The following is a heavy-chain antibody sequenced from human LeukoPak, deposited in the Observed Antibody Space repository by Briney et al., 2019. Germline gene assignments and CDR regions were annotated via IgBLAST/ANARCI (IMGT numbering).Heavy chain of an antibody. D-gene: IGHD3-3*01. CDR3: ARGRLHYDFWSGYYTDAFDI. CDR1: GFTFSSYW. J-gene: IGHJ3*02. Sequence: GGSLRLSCAASGFTFSSYWMSWVRQAPGKGLEWVANIKQDGSEKYYVDSVKGRFTISRDNAKNSLYLQMNSLRAEDTAVYYCARGRLHYDFWSGYYTDAFDIWGQGAMVTVSS. V-gene: IGHV3-7*01. CDR2: IKQDGSEK.